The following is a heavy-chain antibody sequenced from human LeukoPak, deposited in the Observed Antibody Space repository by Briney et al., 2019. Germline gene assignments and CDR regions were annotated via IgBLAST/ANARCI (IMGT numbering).Heavy chain of an antibody. Sequence: ASVKVSCKASGYTFTSYAMHWVRQAPGQRLEWMGWINAGNGNTKYSQKFQGRVTITRDTSASTAYMELSSLRSEDTAAYYCARQVGATKGAFFDYWGQGTLVTVSS. CDR1: GYTFTSYA. V-gene: IGHV1-3*01. J-gene: IGHJ4*02. CDR3: ARQVGATKGAFFDY. CDR2: INAGNGNT. D-gene: IGHD1-26*01.